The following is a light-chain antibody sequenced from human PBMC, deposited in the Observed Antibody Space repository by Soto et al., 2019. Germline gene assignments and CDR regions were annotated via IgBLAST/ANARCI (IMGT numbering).Light chain of an antibody. V-gene: IGKV3-20*01. CDR1: QSVTSNY. CDR2: VAS. Sequence: EIVLTQSPGTLSIYPGERATLSCRASQSVTSNYLAWYQQKPGQAPRLLIYVASSRAAGIPDRFSGSGSGTDFSLTISRLELEDFAVYYCQIYGSSPPITFGQGTRLEIK. J-gene: IGKJ5*01. CDR3: QIYGSSPPIT.